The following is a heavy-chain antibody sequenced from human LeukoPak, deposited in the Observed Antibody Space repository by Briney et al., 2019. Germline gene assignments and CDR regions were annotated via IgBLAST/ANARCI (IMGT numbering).Heavy chain of an antibody. V-gene: IGHV1-69*05. J-gene: IGHJ4*02. CDR2: VIPIFGTA. D-gene: IGHD2-15*01. Sequence: ASVKVSCTASGGAFSSYAISWVRQAPGQGLEWMGGVIPIFGTANYAQKFQGRVTITTDESTSTAYMELSSLRSEDTAVYYCAGRNCSGGSCQGNYFDYWGQGTLVTVSS. CDR3: AGRNCSGGSCQGNYFDY. CDR1: GGAFSSYA.